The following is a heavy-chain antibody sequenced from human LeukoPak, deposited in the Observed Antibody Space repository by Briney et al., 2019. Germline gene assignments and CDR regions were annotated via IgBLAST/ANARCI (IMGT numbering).Heavy chain of an antibody. V-gene: IGHV5-51*01. CDR3: ARHNIPSAISAADP. Sequence: GESLKISCKGSGYSFSNYWIAWVRQMPGKGLEWMGIIYPGDSDTRYSPSFQGQVTISADKSISTAYLQWSSLQASDTAMYYCARHNIPSAISAADPWGQGTLVTVSS. CDR1: GYSFSNYW. D-gene: IGHD6-25*01. CDR2: IYPGDSDT. J-gene: IGHJ5*02.